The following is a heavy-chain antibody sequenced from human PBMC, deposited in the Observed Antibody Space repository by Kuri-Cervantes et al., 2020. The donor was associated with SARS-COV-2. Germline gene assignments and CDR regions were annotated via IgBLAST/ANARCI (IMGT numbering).Heavy chain of an antibody. CDR2: ISYDGSNK. CDR1: GFIFSDYY. V-gene: IGHV3-30-3*01. D-gene: IGHD2-21*01. Sequence: LSLTCTASGFIFSDYYMTWIRQAPGKGLEWVAVISYDGSNKYYADSVKGRFTISRDNSKSTLYLQMNSLRAEDTAVYYCARVSLGGERNYYYYYYMDVWGKGTTVTVSS. J-gene: IGHJ6*03. CDR3: ARVSLGGERNYYYYYYMDV.